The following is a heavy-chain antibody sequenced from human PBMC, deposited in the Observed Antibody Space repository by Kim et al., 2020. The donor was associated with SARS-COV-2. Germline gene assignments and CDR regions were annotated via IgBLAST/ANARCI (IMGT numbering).Heavy chain of an antibody. J-gene: IGHJ6*02. CDR2: FDPEDGET. CDR3: ATGVAVTGTSSDYHFYYGMDV. V-gene: IGHV1-24*01. D-gene: IGHD6-19*01. CDR1: GYTLNELS. Sequence: ASVKVSCKVSGYTLNELSMHWVRQAPGKGLEWMGGFDPEDGETIYAQKFQGRVTVTEDTSTDTAYMDLSSLRSEDTAVYYCATGVAVTGTSSDYHFYYGMDVWGQGTTVTVSS.